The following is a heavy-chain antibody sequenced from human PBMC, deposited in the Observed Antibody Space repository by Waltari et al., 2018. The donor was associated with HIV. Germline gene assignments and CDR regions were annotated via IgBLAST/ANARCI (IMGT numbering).Heavy chain of an antibody. Sequence: QVQLVQSGAEVKKPGASVKVSCKVSGYTLTELSMHWVRQAPGKGLEWMGGFDPEDVETYYAQKFQGRVTMTEDTSTNTAYMELSSLRSDDTAIYYCGTIPNGARGGWFDPRGQGTLVTVSS. D-gene: IGHD2-8*01. CDR2: FDPEDVET. CDR1: GYTLTELS. CDR3: GTIPNGARGGWFDP. V-gene: IGHV1-24*01. J-gene: IGHJ5*02.